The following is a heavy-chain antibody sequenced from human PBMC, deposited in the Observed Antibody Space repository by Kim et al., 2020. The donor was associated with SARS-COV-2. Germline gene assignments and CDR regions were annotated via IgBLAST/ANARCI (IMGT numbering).Heavy chain of an antibody. Sequence: GGSLRLSCAASGFTFDDYAMHWVRQAPGKGLEWVSGISWNSGSIGYADSVKGRFTISRDNAKNSLYLQMNSLRAEDTALYYCAKVDYYDSSGYYGAFDY. CDR1: GFTFDDYA. D-gene: IGHD3-22*01. V-gene: IGHV3-9*01. CDR2: ISWNSGSI. CDR3: AKVDYYDSSGYYGAFDY. J-gene: IGHJ4*01.